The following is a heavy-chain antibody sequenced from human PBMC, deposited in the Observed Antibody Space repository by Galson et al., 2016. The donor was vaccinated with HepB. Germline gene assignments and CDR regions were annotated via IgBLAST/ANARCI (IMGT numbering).Heavy chain of an antibody. Sequence: SLRLSCAAPGFAFSTYGMHWVRQAPGKGLEYVSNINSNGDTTSYADSVRGRFTISRDNSKNTLYLQMSSLRPDDTAVYYCGRGSPPNFDYWGQGTLVTVSS. J-gene: IGHJ4*02. V-gene: IGHV3-64D*09. D-gene: IGHD1-26*01. CDR2: INSNGDTT. CDR1: GFAFSTYG. CDR3: GRGSPPNFDY.